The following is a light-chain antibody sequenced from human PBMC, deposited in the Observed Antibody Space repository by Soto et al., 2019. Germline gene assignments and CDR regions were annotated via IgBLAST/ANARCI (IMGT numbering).Light chain of an antibody. CDR2: KAS. Sequence: DIQMTQSPSSLSASVGDRVTITCRASQSISSYLNRYQQKPGKAPKILIYKASSLESGVPSRFSGSGSGTEFTLTISSLRPDDFATYYCQHYNGYRWTFGQGTKVDIK. CDR3: QHYNGYRWT. V-gene: IGKV1-5*03. J-gene: IGKJ1*01. CDR1: QSISSY.